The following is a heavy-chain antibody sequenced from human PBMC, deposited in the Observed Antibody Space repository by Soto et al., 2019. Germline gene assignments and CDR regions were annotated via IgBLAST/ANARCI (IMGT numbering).Heavy chain of an antibody. CDR1: GFTFDDYA. J-gene: IGHJ6*02. V-gene: IGHV3-9*01. CDR3: VKDISGRGSYYYYYGMDV. D-gene: IGHD3-16*01. Sequence: GGSLRLSCAASGFTFDDYAMHWVRQAPGKGLEWVSGISWNSANMNYADSVKARFTISRDNAKSSLSLQMNSLREEDTALYYRVKDISGRGSYYYYYGMDVWGQGTTVTVSS. CDR2: ISWNSANM.